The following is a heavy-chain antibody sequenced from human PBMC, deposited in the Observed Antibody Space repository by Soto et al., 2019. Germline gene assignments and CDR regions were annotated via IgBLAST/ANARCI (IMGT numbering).Heavy chain of an antibody. CDR1: GYTFTSYA. J-gene: IGHJ4*02. CDR2: INAGNGNT. D-gene: IGHD5-12*01. CDR3: ARYKDGYNYRKYYFYY. V-gene: IGHV1-3*01. Sequence: GASVKVSCKASGYTFTSYAMHWVRQAPGQRLEWMGWINAGNGNTKYSQKFQGRVTITRDTSASTAYMELSSLRSEDTAVYYCARYKDGYNYRKYYFYYWGQGTLVTVSS.